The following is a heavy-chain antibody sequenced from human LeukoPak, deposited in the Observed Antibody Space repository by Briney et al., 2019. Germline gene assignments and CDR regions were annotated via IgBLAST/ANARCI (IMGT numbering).Heavy chain of an antibody. CDR1: GGTFSSYA. J-gene: IGHJ4*02. V-gene: IGHV1-69*13. CDR2: IIPIFGTA. CDR3: ASIDTGTTLSYFDY. D-gene: IGHD1-1*01. Sequence: SVKVSCKASGGTFSSYAISWVRQAPGQGLEWMGGIIPIFGTANYAQKFQGRVTITADESTSTAYMELSSRRSEDTAVYYCASIDTGTTLSYFDYWGQGTLVTVSS.